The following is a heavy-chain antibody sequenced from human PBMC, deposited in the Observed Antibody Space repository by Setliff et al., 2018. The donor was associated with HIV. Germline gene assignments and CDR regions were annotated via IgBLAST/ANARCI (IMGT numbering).Heavy chain of an antibody. CDR2: IIPIFGTP. J-gene: IGHJ1*01. V-gene: IGHV1-69*13. Sequence: ASVKVSCKASGGTFSTSAISWVRQAPGRGLEWMGGIIPIFGTPNFAPKFQGRVTITADESTKTAYMELSSLRAEDTAVYYCAKDRTAMAPEYFQHWGQGTLVTVSS. CDR3: AKDRTAMAPEYFQH. CDR1: GGTFSTSA. D-gene: IGHD5-18*01.